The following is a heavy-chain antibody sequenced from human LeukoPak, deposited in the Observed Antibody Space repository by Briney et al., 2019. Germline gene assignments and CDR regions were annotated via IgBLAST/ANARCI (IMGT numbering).Heavy chain of an antibody. V-gene: IGHV4-39*07. CDR2: VYYLGKT. CDR3: ARDHMAVTSFDQ. Sequence: SETLSLTCTVSGASISYSGYFWGWIRQPPGKGLEWIGSVYYLGKTYYNPSLETRVTMSVDMSKNQFSLELTSVTAADTAVYYCARDHMAVTSFDQWGEGTLVTVSS. CDR1: GASISYSGYF. D-gene: IGHD5-24*01. J-gene: IGHJ4*02.